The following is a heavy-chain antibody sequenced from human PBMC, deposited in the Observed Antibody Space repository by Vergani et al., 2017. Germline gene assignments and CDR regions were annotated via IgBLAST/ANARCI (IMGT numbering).Heavy chain of an antibody. J-gene: IGHJ6*03. CDR1: GFTFSSYG. V-gene: IGHV3-33*01. Sequence: QVQLVESGGGVVQPGRSLRLSCAASGFTFSSYGMHWVRQAPGKGLEWVAVIWYDGSNKYYADSVKGRFTISRDNSKNTLYLQMNSLRAEDTAVNYCARDWGYCSSTSCYYYYYMDVWGKGTTVTVSS. CDR3: ARDWGYCSSTSCYYYYYMDV. CDR2: IWYDGSNK. D-gene: IGHD2-2*01.